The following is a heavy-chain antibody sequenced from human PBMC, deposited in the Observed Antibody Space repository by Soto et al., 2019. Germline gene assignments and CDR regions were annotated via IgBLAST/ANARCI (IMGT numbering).Heavy chain of an antibody. CDR1: GGSFSGYY. CDR2: INHSGST. Sequence: SETPSLTCAVYGGSFSGYYWSWIRQPPGKGLEWIGEINHSGSTNYNPSLKSRVTISVDTSKNQFSLKLSSVTAADTAVYYCARRSNSYGYFDYWGQGTLVTVSS. CDR3: ARRSNSYGYFDY. V-gene: IGHV4-34*01. D-gene: IGHD5-18*01. J-gene: IGHJ4*02.